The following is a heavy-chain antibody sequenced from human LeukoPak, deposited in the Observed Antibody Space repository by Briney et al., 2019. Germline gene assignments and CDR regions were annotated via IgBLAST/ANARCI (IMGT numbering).Heavy chain of an antibody. J-gene: IGHJ5*02. V-gene: IGHV4-59*01. CDR3: ARVVRGVVTSNWFDP. CDR1: GDSLNTYY. CDR2: VASSGTS. D-gene: IGHD2-21*02. Sequence: SETLSLTCTVSGDSLNTYYWTWIRQTPGKELEWIGFVASSGTSNYNPSLKSRVSISIDTSKYQFSLALTSVTPADTAVYYCARVVRGVVTSNWFDPWGQGTLVSVSS.